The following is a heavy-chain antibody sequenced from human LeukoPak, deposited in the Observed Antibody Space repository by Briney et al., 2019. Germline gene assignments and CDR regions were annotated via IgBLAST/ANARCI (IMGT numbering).Heavy chain of an antibody. CDR1: GFTFSTYG. J-gene: IGHJ4*02. Sequence: GGSLRLSCAASGFTFSTYGMHWVRQAPGKGLEWLAVIWYDGSNIYYADSVKGRFAISRDNSRNTLYLLLNNLRAEDTAIYYCARDLDGGNSFDYWGQGTLVTVSS. D-gene: IGHD4-23*01. CDR3: ARDLDGGNSFDY. CDR2: IWYDGSNI. V-gene: IGHV3-33*01.